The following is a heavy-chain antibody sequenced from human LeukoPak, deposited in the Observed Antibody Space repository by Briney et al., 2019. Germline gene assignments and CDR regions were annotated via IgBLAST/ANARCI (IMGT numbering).Heavy chain of an antibody. D-gene: IGHD3-10*01. CDR1: GGSISSYY. CDR3: ARRAGLRRYQNAGTNWFDP. CDR2: IYYSGST. Sequence: SETLSLTCTVSGGSISSYYWSWIRQPPGKGLEWIGYIYYSGSTNYNPSLKSRVTISVDTSKNQFSLKLSSVTAADTAVYYCARRAGLRRYQNAGTNWFDPWGQGTLVTVSS. V-gene: IGHV4-59*12. J-gene: IGHJ5*02.